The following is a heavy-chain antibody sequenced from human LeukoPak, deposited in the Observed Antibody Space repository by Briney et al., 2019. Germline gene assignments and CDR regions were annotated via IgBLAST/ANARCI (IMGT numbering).Heavy chain of an antibody. CDR1: GGSISSYY. D-gene: IGHD5-18*01. Sequence: PSETLSLTCTVSGGSISSYYWSWIRQPPGKGLEWIGYIYYSGSTNYNPSLKSRVTISVDTSKNQFSLKLSSVTAADTAVYYCARDLYSYASSQGWFDPWGQGTLVTVSS. CDR3: ARDLYSYASSQGWFDP. J-gene: IGHJ5*02. CDR2: IYYSGST. V-gene: IGHV4-59*01.